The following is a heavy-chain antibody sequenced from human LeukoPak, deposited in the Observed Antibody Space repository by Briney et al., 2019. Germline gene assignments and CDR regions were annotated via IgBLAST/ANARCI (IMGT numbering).Heavy chain of an antibody. CDR3: AREGWDLNALDI. Sequence: GGSLRLSCAASGFTFSSYSMNWVRQAPGKGLEWVANIKQDGSEKYYVDSVKGRFTISRDNSKNSLYLQMDSLRAEDSAIYYCAREGWDLNALDIWGQGTMVTVSP. CDR1: GFTFSSYS. CDR2: IKQDGSEK. D-gene: IGHD1-26*01. J-gene: IGHJ3*02. V-gene: IGHV3-7*01.